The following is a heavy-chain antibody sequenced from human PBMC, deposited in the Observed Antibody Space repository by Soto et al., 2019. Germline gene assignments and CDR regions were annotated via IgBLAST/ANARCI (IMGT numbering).Heavy chain of an antibody. CDR2: IYYSGST. J-gene: IGHJ6*02. Sequence: QVQLQESGPGLVKPSQTLSLTCTVSGGSISSGDYYWSWIRQPPGKGLEWIGYIYYSGSTYYNPSLQSPVTISVDTSKNQFSLKLSSVTAADTAVYYCARVGEKAPFYYYGMDVWGQGTTVTVSS. V-gene: IGHV4-30-4*01. D-gene: IGHD3-16*01. CDR1: GGSISSGDYY. CDR3: ARVGEKAPFYYYGMDV.